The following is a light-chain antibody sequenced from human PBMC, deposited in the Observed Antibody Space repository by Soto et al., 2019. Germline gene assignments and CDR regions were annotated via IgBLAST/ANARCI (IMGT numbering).Light chain of an antibody. CDR3: QQYNNWPPDGT. Sequence: EIGMTQSPATLSVSPGERATLSCRASQSVSSNLAWYQQKPGQAPRLLIYGASTRATGIPARFSGSGSGTEFTLTLSSLQSEDFAVYYCQQYNNWPPDGTFGQGTKVEIK. CDR1: QSVSSN. J-gene: IGKJ1*01. CDR2: GAS. V-gene: IGKV3-15*01.